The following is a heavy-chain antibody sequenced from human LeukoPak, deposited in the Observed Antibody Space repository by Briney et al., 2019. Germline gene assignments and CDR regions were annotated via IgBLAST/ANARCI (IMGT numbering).Heavy chain of an antibody. J-gene: IGHJ5*02. Sequence: PSETLSLTCTVSGGSISSSSYYWGWIRQPPGKGLEWIGSIYYSGSTYYNPSLKSRVTIAVDTSKNQFSLKLSSVTAADTAVYYCARQIGGYSYGQGWFDPWGQGTLVTVSS. D-gene: IGHD5-18*01. CDR3: ARQIGGYSYGQGWFDP. CDR2: IYYSGST. CDR1: GGSISSSSYY. V-gene: IGHV4-39*01.